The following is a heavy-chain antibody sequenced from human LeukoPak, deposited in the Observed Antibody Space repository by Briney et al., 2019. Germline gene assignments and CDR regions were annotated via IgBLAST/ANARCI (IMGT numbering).Heavy chain of an antibody. D-gene: IGHD2-15*01. V-gene: IGHV4-61*02. CDR1: GGSISSGSYY. CDR2: IYTSGST. Sequence: SETLSLTCTVSGGSISSGSYYWSWIRQPAGKGLEWIGRIYTSGSTNYNPSLKSRVTISVDTSKNQFSLKLSSVTAADTAVYYCARTTEGYCRGRSCYSYYYYMDVWGKGTTVTVS. CDR3: ARTTEGYCRGRSCYSYYYYMDV. J-gene: IGHJ6*03.